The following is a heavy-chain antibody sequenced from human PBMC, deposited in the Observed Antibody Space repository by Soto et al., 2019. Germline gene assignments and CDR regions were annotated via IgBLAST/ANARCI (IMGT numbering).Heavy chain of an antibody. Sequence: SETLSLTCTFPGGSVSSGSYYLSWIRQPPGKGLEWIGYIYYSGSTSYNPSLKSRVTISLDTSKNQLSLKRSPVTAADTAVYYSARFPYYDFWSGYYSLNWFDPWGQGTLVTVSS. D-gene: IGHD3-3*01. CDR2: IYYSGST. J-gene: IGHJ5*02. V-gene: IGHV4-61*01. CDR1: GGSVSSGSYY. CDR3: ARFPYYDFWSGYYSLNWFDP.